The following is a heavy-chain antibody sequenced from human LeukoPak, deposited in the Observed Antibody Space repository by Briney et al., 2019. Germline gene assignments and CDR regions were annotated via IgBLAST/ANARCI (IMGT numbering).Heavy chain of an antibody. CDR2: IYHSGST. CDR3: ARHNGRYYDSSGFFQH. J-gene: IGHJ1*01. CDR1: GGSISSGGYS. Sequence: SETLSLTCAVSGGSISSGGYSWSWIRQPPGKGLEWIGYIYHSGSTYYNPSLKSRVTISVDRSKNQFSLKLSSVTAADTAVYYCARHNGRYYDSSGFFQHWGQGTLVTVSS. D-gene: IGHD3-22*01. V-gene: IGHV4-30-2*01.